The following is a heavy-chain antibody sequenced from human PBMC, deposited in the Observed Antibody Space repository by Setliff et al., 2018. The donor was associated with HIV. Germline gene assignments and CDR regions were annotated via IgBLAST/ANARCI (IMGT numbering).Heavy chain of an antibody. CDR3: ARDPSSGIYYDSSGQYFQN. J-gene: IGHJ1*01. V-gene: IGHV1-18*01. Sequence: ASVKVSCKASGYIFTSYGISWVRQAPGQGLEWMGWISAYNGNTNYAQKFQGRVSMTIDTSTSTAYMRLRSLRPDDTAVYFCARDPSSGIYYDSSGQYFQNLGQGTLVTVSS. CDR1: GYIFTSYG. CDR2: ISAYNGNT. D-gene: IGHD3-22*01.